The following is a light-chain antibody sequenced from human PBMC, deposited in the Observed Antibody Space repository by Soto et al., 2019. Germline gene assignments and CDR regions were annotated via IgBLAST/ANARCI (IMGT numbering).Light chain of an antibody. J-gene: IGLJ2*01. V-gene: IGLV2-14*01. CDR3: SSFTTANTVV. CDR2: EVS. Sequence: QSVLTQPASVSGSPGQSITISCTGSRSDIGSYNYVSWYQQYPGKAPRLTIYEVSTRPSGVSNRFSGSKSGNTASLTVSGLQAEDEAYYFCSSFTTANTVVFGGGTKLTVL. CDR1: RSDIGSYNY.